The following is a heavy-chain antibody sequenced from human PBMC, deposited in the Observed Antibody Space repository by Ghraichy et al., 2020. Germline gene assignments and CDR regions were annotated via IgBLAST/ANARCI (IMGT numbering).Heavy chain of an antibody. D-gene: IGHD5-12*01. CDR3: AQAKYSGYDFDY. V-gene: IGHV3-23*01. CDR1: GFTFSSYA. J-gene: IGHJ4*02. CDR2: ISGSGGST. Sequence: GGSLRLSCAASGFTFSSYAMSWVRQAPGKGLEWVSAISGSGGSTYYADSVKGRFTISRDNSKNTLYLQMNSLRAEDTAVYYCAQAKYSGYDFDYWGQGTLVTVSS.